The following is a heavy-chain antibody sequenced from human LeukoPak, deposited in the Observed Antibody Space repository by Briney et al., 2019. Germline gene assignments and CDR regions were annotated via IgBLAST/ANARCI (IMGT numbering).Heavy chain of an antibody. J-gene: IGHJ4*02. CDR2: TSASGDT. D-gene: IGHD1-26*01. CDR3: ASSEVGFTRVFDY. V-gene: IGHV4-4*07. CDR1: GASISSDY. Sequence: PSETLSLTCTVSGASISSDYWSWIRQPAGKGLEWVGRTSASGDTKYNPSLKSRVTMSVDTSKNQLSLKLSSMTAADRAVYYCASSEVGFTRVFDYWGQGTLVTVSS.